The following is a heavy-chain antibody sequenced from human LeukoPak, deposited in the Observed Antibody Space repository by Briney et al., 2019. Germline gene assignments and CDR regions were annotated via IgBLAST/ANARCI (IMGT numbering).Heavy chain of an antibody. CDR2: INSDGINT. D-gene: IGHD6-19*01. V-gene: IGHV3-74*01. Sequence: GGSLRLSCAASGFTFSNYWMHWVRQAPGKGLVWVSRINSDGINTSYADSVKGRFTISRDNAKNTLNLQMNSLRAEDTAVYYCARDLRRSRAVAGISAGGFDYWGQGTLVTVSS. CDR3: ARDLRRSRAVAGISAGGFDY. CDR1: GFTFSNYW. J-gene: IGHJ4*02.